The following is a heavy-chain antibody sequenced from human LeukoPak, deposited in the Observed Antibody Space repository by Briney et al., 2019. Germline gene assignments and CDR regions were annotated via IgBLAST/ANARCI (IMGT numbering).Heavy chain of an antibody. Sequence: PGGSLRLSCAASGFTFSSYAISWVRQAPGKGLEWVSAISGSGGSTYYADSVKGRFTISRDNSKNTLYLQMNSLRAEDTAVYYCAKVEVVPAARGRYFDYWGQGTLVTVSS. CDR2: ISGSGGST. J-gene: IGHJ4*02. D-gene: IGHD2-2*01. CDR3: AKVEVVPAARGRYFDY. V-gene: IGHV3-23*01. CDR1: GFTFSSYA.